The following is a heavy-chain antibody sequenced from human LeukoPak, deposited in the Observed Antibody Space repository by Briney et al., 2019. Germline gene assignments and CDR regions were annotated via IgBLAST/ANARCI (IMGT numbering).Heavy chain of an antibody. CDR2: IYYSGST. CDR1: GGSISSYY. J-gene: IGHJ4*02. CDR3: ARHNEGFWSGYYTY. Sequence: SVTLSLTCTVSGGSISSYYWSWIRQPPGKGLEWIGYIYYSGSTNYNPSLKSRVTISVDTSKNQFSLKLSSVTAADTAVYYCARHNEGFWSGYYTYWGQGTLVTVSS. V-gene: IGHV4-59*08. D-gene: IGHD3-3*01.